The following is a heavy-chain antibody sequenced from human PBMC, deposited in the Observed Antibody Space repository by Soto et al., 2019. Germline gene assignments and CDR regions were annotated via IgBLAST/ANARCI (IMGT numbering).Heavy chain of an antibody. V-gene: IGHV1-18*01. CDR3: ARETITYYYDSSGPSHYFDY. CDR1: GYTFTSYG. CDR2: ISAYNGNT. Sequence: GASVKVSCKASGYTFTSYGISWVRQAPGQGLEWMGWISAYNGNTNYAQKLQGRVTMTTDTSTSTAYMELRSLRSDDTAVYYCARETITYYYDSSGPSHYFDYWGQGTLVTVSS. J-gene: IGHJ4*02. D-gene: IGHD3-22*01.